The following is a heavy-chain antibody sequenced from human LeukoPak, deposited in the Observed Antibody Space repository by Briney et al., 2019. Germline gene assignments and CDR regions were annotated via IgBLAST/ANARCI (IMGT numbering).Heavy chain of an antibody. CDR1: GFTVSSNY. Sequence: GGSLRLSCAASGFTVSSNYMTWVRQAPGKGLEWVSVIYSGGSTYYADSVKGRFTISRDNSKNTLYLQMNSLRVEDTAVYYCARWGLGPSFDYWGQGTRVTVSS. D-gene: IGHD1-26*01. CDR3: ARWGLGPSFDY. J-gene: IGHJ4*02. CDR2: IYSGGST. V-gene: IGHV3-53*01.